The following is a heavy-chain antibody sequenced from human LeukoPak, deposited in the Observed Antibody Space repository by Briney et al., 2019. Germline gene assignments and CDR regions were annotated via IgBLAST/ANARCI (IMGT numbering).Heavy chain of an antibody. Sequence: GGSLRLSCAASGFTFSRYWMHWVRQAPGKGLVWVSRINSDGSSTSYADSVKGRFTISRDNAKNSLYLQMNSLRAEDTAVYYCAKDRTSVGATRYFDYWGQGTLVTVSS. V-gene: IGHV3-74*01. D-gene: IGHD1-26*01. CDR3: AKDRTSVGATRYFDY. CDR2: INSDGSST. J-gene: IGHJ4*02. CDR1: GFTFSRYW.